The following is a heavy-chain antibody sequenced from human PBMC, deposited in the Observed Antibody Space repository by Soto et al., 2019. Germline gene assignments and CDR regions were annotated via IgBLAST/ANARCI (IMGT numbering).Heavy chain of an antibody. J-gene: IGHJ4*02. D-gene: IGHD2-8*02. Sequence: QVQLQQWGAGLLKPSETLSLTCAVYGGSFSGYYWTWIRQPPGTGLEWIGEINHIGSTNYNPSLKRRVTISVAPSKTQFSRQPTSVPAANPTVYYSARAKLTGLFAYWGQGTLVTVPS. V-gene: IGHV4-34*01. CDR2: INHIGST. CDR1: GGSFSGYY. CDR3: ARAKLTGLFAY.